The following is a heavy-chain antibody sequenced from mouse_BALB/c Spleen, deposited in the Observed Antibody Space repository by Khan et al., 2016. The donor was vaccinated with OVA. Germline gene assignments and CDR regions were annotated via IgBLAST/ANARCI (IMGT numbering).Heavy chain of an antibody. CDR3: ARRNYFGYTVAY. Sequence: QVQLKQSGAELARPGASVKLSCKASGYTFTDFYINWVKQRTGQGLEWIGEISPGSGDTFYNERFKDKATLPADKSSNTAYMQLSSLTSEASAVYFCARRNYFGYTVAYWGQGTLVTVSA. J-gene: IGHJ3*01. CDR1: GYTFTDFY. CDR2: ISPGSGDT. V-gene: IGHV1-77*01. D-gene: IGHD1-2*01.